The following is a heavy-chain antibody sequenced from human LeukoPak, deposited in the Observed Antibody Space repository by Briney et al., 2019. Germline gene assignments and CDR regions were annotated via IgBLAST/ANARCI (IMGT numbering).Heavy chain of an antibody. J-gene: IGHJ6*02. V-gene: IGHV4-59*01. CDR3: AREDPQTTVPEGMDV. CDR2: IYYSGTT. D-gene: IGHD4-17*01. CDR1: GGSISYYY. Sequence: SETLSLTCTVSGGSISYYYWSWIRQSPGKGPEWIGYIYYSGTTNYNPSLKSQVTISVDTSKNQFSLQLRSVTAADTAVYYCAREDPQTTVPEGMDVWGQGTTVTVSS.